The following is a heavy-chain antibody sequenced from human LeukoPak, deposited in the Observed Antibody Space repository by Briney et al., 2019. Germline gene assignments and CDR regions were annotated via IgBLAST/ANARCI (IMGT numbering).Heavy chain of an antibody. J-gene: IGHJ3*02. D-gene: IGHD3-22*01. CDR2: IYYSGTT. Sequence: SETLSLTCTVSGGSIGSHYWSWIRQPPGEGLEWIGYIYYSGTTSYNPSLKSRVTISVDTSKNQFSLKLSSVTAAGTAVYYCARDYYDSRGEAFDIWGLGTMVTVSS. V-gene: IGHV4-59*11. CDR1: GGSIGSHY. CDR3: ARDYYDSRGEAFDI.